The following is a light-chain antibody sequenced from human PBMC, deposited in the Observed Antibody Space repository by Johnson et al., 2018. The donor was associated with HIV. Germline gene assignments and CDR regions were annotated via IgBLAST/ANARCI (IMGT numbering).Light chain of an antibody. CDR2: EHT. CDR1: SSNIGNNY. Sequence: QSVLTQPPSVSAAPGQKVTISCSGSSSNIGNNYVSWYQQLPGTAPKLLIYEHTKRPSGITDRFSGSKSGTSATLRITGLHTGDEADYYCGTWDTSLSAGGVFGSGTKVTVL. CDR3: GTWDTSLSAGGV. V-gene: IGLV1-51*02. J-gene: IGLJ1*01.